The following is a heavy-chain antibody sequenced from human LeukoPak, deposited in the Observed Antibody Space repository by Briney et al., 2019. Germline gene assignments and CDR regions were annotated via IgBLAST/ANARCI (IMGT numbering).Heavy chain of an antibody. CDR2: INHSGST. CDR1: GGSFSGYY. J-gene: IGHJ4*02. Sequence: SETLSLTCAVYGGSFSGYYWSWIRQPPGKGLEWIEEINHSGSTNYNPSLKSRVTISVDTSKNQFSLKLSSVTAADTAVYYCARIMATTGGDSDYWGRGTLVTVSS. V-gene: IGHV4-34*01. D-gene: IGHD5-24*01. CDR3: ARIMATTGGDSDY.